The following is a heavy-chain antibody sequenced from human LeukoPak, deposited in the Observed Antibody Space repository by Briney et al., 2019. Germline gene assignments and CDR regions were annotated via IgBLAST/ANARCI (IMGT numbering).Heavy chain of an antibody. Sequence: GGSLRLSCAASGFTFSSYGFLWVRQAPGKGLEWVAVIWSDGSYKYYADSVKGRFTISRDDSKNTLYLQMNSLRAEDTAVYYCARDFSLQLFDYWGQGTLVTVFS. CDR2: IWSDGSYK. CDR3: ARDFSLQLFDY. CDR1: GFTFSSYG. V-gene: IGHV3-33*01. J-gene: IGHJ4*02. D-gene: IGHD5-24*01.